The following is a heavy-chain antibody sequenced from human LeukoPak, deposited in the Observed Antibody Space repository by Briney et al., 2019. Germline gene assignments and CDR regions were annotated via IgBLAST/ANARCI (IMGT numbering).Heavy chain of an antibody. CDR1: GFTFSSYA. CDR2: ISYDGSNK. CDR3: ARGPGVPNWFDP. D-gene: IGHD2-2*01. Sequence: PGGSLRLSCAASGFTFSSYAMHWVRQAPGKGLEWVAVISYDGSNKYYADSVKGRFTISRDNSKNTLYLQMNSLRAEDTAVYYCARGPGVPNWFDPWGQGTLVTVSS. J-gene: IGHJ5*02. V-gene: IGHV3-30*04.